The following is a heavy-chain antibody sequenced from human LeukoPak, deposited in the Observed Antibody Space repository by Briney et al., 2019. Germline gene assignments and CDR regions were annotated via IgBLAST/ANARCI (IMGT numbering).Heavy chain of an antibody. Sequence: ASVKVSCKASGYTFTGYYMHWVRQAPGQGLEWMGIINPSGGSTSYAQKFQGRVTMTRDTSTSTVYMELSSLRSEDTAVYYCARDRAPTRAAAAAYYFDYWGQGTLVTVSS. CDR2: INPSGGST. CDR1: GYTFTGYY. J-gene: IGHJ4*02. V-gene: IGHV1-46*01. CDR3: ARDRAPTRAAAAAYYFDY. D-gene: IGHD6-13*01.